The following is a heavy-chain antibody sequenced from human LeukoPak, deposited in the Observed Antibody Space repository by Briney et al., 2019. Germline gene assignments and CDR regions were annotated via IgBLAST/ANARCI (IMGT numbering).Heavy chain of an antibody. D-gene: IGHD6-13*01. CDR3: ARQIAADAFDI. V-gene: IGHV4-59*08. Sequence: SETLSLTCTVAGGSIRDYYLSWIRQPPGEGLEWIGYIYDSGSTNYNPSLKSRVTISVDTSKKYLSLKLSSVTAADTAVYYCARQIAADAFDIWGQGTMLTVSS. J-gene: IGHJ3*02. CDR1: GGSIRDYY. CDR2: IYDSGST.